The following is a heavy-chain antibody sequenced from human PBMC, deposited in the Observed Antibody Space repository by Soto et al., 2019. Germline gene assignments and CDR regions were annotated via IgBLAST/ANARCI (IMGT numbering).Heavy chain of an antibody. D-gene: IGHD3-10*01. Sequence: EVQLLESGGGLVQPGGSLRLSCAASGFSFSSYAISWVRQAPGRGLEWVSTFRDTGDKTYYADSVKGRFTVSRDISQNTLYLQMNGLSLDDTAIYYCAKGPDPGAFDIWGQGTMVTVSS. J-gene: IGHJ3*02. V-gene: IGHV3-23*01. CDR3: AKGPDPGAFDI. CDR2: FRDTGDKT. CDR1: GFSFSSYA.